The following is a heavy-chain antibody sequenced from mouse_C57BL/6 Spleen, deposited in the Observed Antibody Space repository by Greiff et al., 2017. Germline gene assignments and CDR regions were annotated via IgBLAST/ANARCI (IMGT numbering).Heavy chain of an antibody. CDR1: GFTFSDYG. CDR2: ISSGSSTT. CDR3: ARRAYYASSILAMDY. J-gene: IGHJ4*01. D-gene: IGHD1-1*01. Sequence: EVQVVESGGGLVKPGGSLKLSCAASGFTFSDYGMHWVRQAPEKGLEWVAYISSGSSTTYYADTVKGRFTISRDNAKNTLFLQMTSLRSEDTAMYDCARRAYYASSILAMDYWGQGTSVTVSS. V-gene: IGHV5-17*01.